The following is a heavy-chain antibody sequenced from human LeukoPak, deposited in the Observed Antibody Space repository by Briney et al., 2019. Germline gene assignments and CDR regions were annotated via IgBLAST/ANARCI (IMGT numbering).Heavy chain of an antibody. V-gene: IGHV1-18*01. CDR3: ARDDYGDYGRGYFDY. CDR2: VSAYNGNT. D-gene: IGHD4-17*01. CDR1: GYTFTSYG. J-gene: IGHJ4*02. Sequence: ASVKVSSKASGYTFTSYGISWVRQAPGQGLEWMGWVSAYNGNTNYAQKLQGRVTMTTDTSTSTAYMELRSLRSDDTAVYYCARDDYGDYGRGYFDYWGQGTLVTVSS.